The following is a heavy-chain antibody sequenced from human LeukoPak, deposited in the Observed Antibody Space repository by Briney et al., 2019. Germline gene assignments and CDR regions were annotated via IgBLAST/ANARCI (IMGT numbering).Heavy chain of an antibody. J-gene: IGHJ5*02. CDR3: ARGVNGWYGA. V-gene: IGHV1-8*02. CDR2: ISAYNGNT. D-gene: IGHD6-19*01. CDR1: GGTFSSYA. Sequence: ASVKVSCKASGGTFSSYAISWVRQAPGQGLEWMGWISAYNGNTNYAQKLQGRVTMTRNTSISTAYMELSSLRSEDTAVYYCARGVNGWYGAWGQGTLVTVSS.